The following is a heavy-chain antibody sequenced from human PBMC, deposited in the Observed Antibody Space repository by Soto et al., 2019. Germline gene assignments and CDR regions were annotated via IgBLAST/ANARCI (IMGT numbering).Heavy chain of an antibody. J-gene: IGHJ4*02. V-gene: IGHV1-3*01. CDR1: GYSFTSYA. D-gene: IGHD6-19*01. CDR2: INAGNGDT. CDR3: ARNGHRSGWDFDY. Sequence: QVQLVQSGAEVKKPGASVKVSCKASGYSFTSYAIHWVRQAPGQRLEWMGWINAGNGDTKYSQKFQGRVTSIRDTSASTAYMEQSSLSSEDTAVYYCARNGHRSGWDFDYWGQGTLVTVSS.